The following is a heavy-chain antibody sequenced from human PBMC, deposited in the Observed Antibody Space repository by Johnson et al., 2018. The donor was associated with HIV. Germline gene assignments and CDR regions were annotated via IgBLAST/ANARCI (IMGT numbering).Heavy chain of an antibody. D-gene: IGHD3-10*01. J-gene: IGHJ3*02. CDR3: AKDMVPWFGEAPWACDAFDI. V-gene: IGHV3-9*01. Sequence: VQLVESGGGLVQPGRSLRLSCAVSGFRFDDYAMHWVRQVPGKGLEWVSGISWNSGSIGYADSVRGRFTISRDNAKNSLYLQMNSLRPEDTALYFCAKDMVPWFGEAPWACDAFDIWGQGTMVTVSS. CDR2: ISWNSGSI. CDR1: GFRFDDYA.